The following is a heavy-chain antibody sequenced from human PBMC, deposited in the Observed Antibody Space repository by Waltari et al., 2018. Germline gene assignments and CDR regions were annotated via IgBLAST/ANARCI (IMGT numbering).Heavy chain of an antibody. CDR3: ARDVLGYYGMDV. CDR2: ISSSNNI. J-gene: IGHJ6*02. Sequence: EVQLVESGGGLVKRGGSLRLSCAASGFTFTSVSINWVRQAPGKGLDWVSSISSSNNIYYADSVKGRFTISRDNAKYSLYLQMNSLRVDDTAVYHCARDVLGYYGMDVWGQGTTVTVSS. CDR1: GFTFTSVS. V-gene: IGHV3-21*01. D-gene: IGHD2-8*01.